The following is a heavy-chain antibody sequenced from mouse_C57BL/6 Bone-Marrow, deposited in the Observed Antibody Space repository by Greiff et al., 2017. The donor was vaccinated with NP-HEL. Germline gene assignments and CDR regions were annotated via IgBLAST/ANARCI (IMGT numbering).Heavy chain of an antibody. Sequence: EVQLQQSGPVLVKPGASVKMSCKASGYTFTDYYMNWVKQRHGQGLEWIGVINPYNGGTSYNQKFKGKATLTVDKSSSTAYMELNSLTSEDSAVYYCARYGYAWFAYGGQGTLVTVSA. CDR3: ARYGYAWFAY. V-gene: IGHV1-19*01. CDR2: INPYNGGT. J-gene: IGHJ3*01. D-gene: IGHD2-2*01. CDR1: GYTFTDYY.